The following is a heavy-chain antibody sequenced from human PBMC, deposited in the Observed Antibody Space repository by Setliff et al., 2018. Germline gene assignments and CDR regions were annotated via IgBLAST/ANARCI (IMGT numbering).Heavy chain of an antibody. D-gene: IGHD3-10*01. V-gene: IGHV3-7*03. Sequence: PGGSLRLSCAASGFTFSSFWMAWVRQSPGRGLEWVANINQDGSGAGTTVYYADSVKGRFTISRDNARNALYLQMNSLRGEDTAFYFCARATAYYGSRSYYAFDFWGQGTQVTVSS. CDR1: GFTFSSFW. CDR2: INQDGSGAGTTV. J-gene: IGHJ4*02. CDR3: ARATAYYGSRSYYAFDF.